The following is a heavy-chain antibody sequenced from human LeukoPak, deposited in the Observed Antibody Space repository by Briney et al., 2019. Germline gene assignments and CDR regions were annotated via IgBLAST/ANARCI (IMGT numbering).Heavy chain of an antibody. V-gene: IGHV1-2*06. CDR1: GYTFTGYY. CDR2: INPNSGGT. J-gene: IGHJ4*02. Sequence: ASVKVSCTASGYTFTGYYMHWVRQAPGQGLEWMGRINPNSGGTNYAQKFQGRVTMTRDTSISTAYMELSSLRSEDTAVYYCARDSDDMVRGVIGYWGQGTLVTVSS. CDR3: ARDSDDMVRGVIGY. D-gene: IGHD3-10*01.